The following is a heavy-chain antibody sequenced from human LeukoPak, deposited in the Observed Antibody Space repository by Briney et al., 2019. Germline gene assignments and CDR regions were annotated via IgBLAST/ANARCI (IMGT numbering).Heavy chain of an antibody. D-gene: IGHD3-10*01. J-gene: IGHJ4*02. CDR3: ARLGGWFEEFKIPKNFDY. CDR2: IYYSGST. Sequence: SETLSLTCTVSGGSISSSSYYWGWIRQPPGKGLEWIGSIYYSGSTYYNPSLKSRVAISVDTSKNQFSLKLSSVTAADTAVYYCARLGGWFEEFKIPKNFDYWGQGTLVTVSS. V-gene: IGHV4-39*01. CDR1: GGSISSSSYY.